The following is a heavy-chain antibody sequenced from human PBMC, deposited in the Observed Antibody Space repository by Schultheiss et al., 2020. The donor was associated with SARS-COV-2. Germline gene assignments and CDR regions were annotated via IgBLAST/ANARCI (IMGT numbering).Heavy chain of an antibody. CDR3: ARRVPAAIYFDY. Sequence: SETLSLTCTVSGGSISSYYWSWIRQPPGKGLEWIGEINHSGSTNYNPSLKSRVTISVDTSKNQFSLKLSSVTAADTAVYYCARRVPAAIYFDYWGQGTLVTVSS. J-gene: IGHJ4*02. V-gene: IGHV4-34*01. D-gene: IGHD2-2*01. CDR2: INHSGST. CDR1: GGSISSYY.